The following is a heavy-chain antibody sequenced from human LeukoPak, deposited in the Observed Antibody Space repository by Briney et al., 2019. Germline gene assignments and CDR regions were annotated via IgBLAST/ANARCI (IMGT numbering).Heavy chain of an antibody. CDR1: GGTFSSYA. CDR3: ARVLGFNDILTGYTYGWFDP. J-gene: IGHJ5*02. D-gene: IGHD3-9*01. V-gene: IGHV1-69*06. Sequence: SVKVSCKASGGTFSSYAISWVRQAPGQGLEWMGGIIPIFGTANYAQKFQGRVTITADKSTSTAYMELSSLRSEDTAVYYCARVLGFNDILTGYTYGWFDPWGQGTLGTVSS. CDR2: IIPIFGTA.